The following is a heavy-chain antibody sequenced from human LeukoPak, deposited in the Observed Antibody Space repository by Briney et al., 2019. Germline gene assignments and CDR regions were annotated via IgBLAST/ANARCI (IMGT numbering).Heavy chain of an antibody. CDR3: ARNDHSSWYRFMGY. D-gene: IGHD6-13*01. CDR1: GYTFTSYD. Sequence: ASVKVSCKASGYTFTSYDINWVRQATGQGLEWMGWMNPNSGNTGYAQTFQGRVTMTRNTSISTAYMELSSLRSEDTAVYYCARNDHSSWYRFMGYWGQGTLVTVSS. J-gene: IGHJ4*02. CDR2: MNPNSGNT. V-gene: IGHV1-8*01.